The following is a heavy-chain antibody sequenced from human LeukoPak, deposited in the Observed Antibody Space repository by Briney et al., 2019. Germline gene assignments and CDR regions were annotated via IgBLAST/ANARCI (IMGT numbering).Heavy chain of an antibody. CDR1: GFTFSSYA. CDR3: AKEGYYDSSGYYYLSSFDY. Sequence: PGESLRLSCAASGFTFSSYAMSWVRQAPGKGLESVSAISGSGGSTYYADSVKGRFTISRDNSKNTLYLQMNSLRAEDTAVYYCAKEGYYDSSGYYYLSSFDYWGQGTLVTVSS. J-gene: IGHJ4*02. V-gene: IGHV3-23*01. D-gene: IGHD3-22*01. CDR2: ISGSGGST.